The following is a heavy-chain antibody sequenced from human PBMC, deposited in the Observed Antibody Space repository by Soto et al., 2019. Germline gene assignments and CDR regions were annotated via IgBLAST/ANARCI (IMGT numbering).Heavy chain of an antibody. CDR1: GYTFTSYG. V-gene: IGHV1-18*01. CDR3: ARDPSTSKSPDYYYYDMDV. CDR2: IRAYNGDT. J-gene: IGHJ6*03. Sequence: QVQLVQSGVEVKKPGASVKVSCKASGYTFTSYGFSWVRQAPGQGLEWMGWIRAYNGDTNYAQKFQGRVTMTTDTSTSTANMELRSLRSDDTAVYFCARDPSTSKSPDYYYYDMDVWGKGTTVTVSS.